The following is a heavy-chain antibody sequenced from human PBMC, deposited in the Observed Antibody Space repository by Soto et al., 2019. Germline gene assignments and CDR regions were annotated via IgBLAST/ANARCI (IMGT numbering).Heavy chain of an antibody. V-gene: IGHV1-69*13. CDR1: GGTFSSYA. Sequence: ASVKVSCKASGGTFSSYAISWVRQAPGQGLEWMGGIIPIFGTANYAQKFQGRATITADESTSTAYMELSSLRSEDTAVYYCARVRYSGYELYYFDYWGQGTLVTVSS. D-gene: IGHD5-12*01. J-gene: IGHJ4*02. CDR3: ARVRYSGYELYYFDY. CDR2: IIPIFGTA.